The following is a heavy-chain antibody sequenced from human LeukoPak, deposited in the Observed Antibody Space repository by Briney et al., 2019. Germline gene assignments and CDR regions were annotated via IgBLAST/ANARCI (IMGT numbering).Heavy chain of an antibody. J-gene: IGHJ5*02. CDR1: GYTFTGYY. V-gene: IGHV1-2*02. CDR3: ARDRITMVRETLGHWFDP. Sequence: ASVKVSCKPPGYTFTGYYMHWVREAPGQELEWMGWINPNSGGTNYAQKFQGRVTMTRDTSISTAYMELSRLRSDDTAVYYCARDRITMVRETLGHWFDPWGQGTLVTVSS. D-gene: IGHD3-10*01. CDR2: INPNSGGT.